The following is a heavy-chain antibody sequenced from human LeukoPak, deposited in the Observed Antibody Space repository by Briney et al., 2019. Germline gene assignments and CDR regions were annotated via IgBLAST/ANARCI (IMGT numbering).Heavy chain of an antibody. CDR2: ISSSSSYI. CDR1: GFTFSSYS. J-gene: IGHJ6*03. Sequence: AGGSLRLSCAASGFTFSSYSMNWVRQAPGKGLEWVSSISSSSSYIYYADSVKGRFTISRDNAKNSLYLQMNSLRAEDTAVYYCARYGRDYYYYMDVWGKGTTVTVSS. CDR3: ARYGRDYYYYMDV. D-gene: IGHD4-17*01. V-gene: IGHV3-21*01.